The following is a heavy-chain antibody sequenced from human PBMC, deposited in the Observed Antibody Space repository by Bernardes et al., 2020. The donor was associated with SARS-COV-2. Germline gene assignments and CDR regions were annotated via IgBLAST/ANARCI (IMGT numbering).Heavy chain of an antibody. J-gene: IGHJ6*02. D-gene: IGHD3-10*01. CDR2: FDPEDGET. CDR3: ARARGWQENSGDFFYSGLDV. Sequence: ASVKVSCKVSGYTLTELSMHWVRQAPGKGLEWMGGFDPEDGETIYAQKFQGRVTMTRDTSINTAYMELRRLTSDDTAVYYCARARGWQENSGDFFYSGLDVWGQGTTVTVPS. V-gene: IGHV1-24*01. CDR1: GYTLTELS.